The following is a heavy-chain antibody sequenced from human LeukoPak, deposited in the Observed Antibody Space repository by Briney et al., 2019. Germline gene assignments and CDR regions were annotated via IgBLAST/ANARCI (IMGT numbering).Heavy chain of an antibody. CDR1: GYTFIDYY. D-gene: IGHD3-16*01. CDR2: INPSTGGT. J-gene: IGHJ4*02. V-gene: IGHV1-2*06. CDR3: ATLGEDKTETPFDY. Sequence: ASVKVSCKTSGYTFIDYYVHWIRQAPGQGLEWMGRINPSTGGTDFAQKFQGKVSMTRDTSISTAYMELSRLGSDDTAVYYCATLGEDKTETPFDYWGQGTLVTVSS.